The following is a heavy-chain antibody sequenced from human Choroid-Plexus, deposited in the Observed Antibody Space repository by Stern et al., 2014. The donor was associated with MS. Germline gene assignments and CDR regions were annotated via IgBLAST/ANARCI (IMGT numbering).Heavy chain of an antibody. J-gene: IGHJ5*02. CDR2: VSYDGSNK. V-gene: IGHV3-30*18. CDR3: AKDRQYLAYFFDH. Sequence: VQLVESGGGVVQPGRPLRLSCVASGFTFGSCAMHWVRQAPGKGLEWVAGVSYDGSNKHYADSVKGRFTISRDNSQNTLYMQMSSLRPEGTALYYCAKDRQYLAYFFDHWGQGSLVTGSS. D-gene: IGHD2/OR15-2a*01. CDR1: GFTFGSCA.